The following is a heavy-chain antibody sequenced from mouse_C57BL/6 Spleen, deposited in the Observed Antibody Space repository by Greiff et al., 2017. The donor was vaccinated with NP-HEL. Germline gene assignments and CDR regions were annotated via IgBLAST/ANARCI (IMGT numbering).Heavy chain of an antibody. CDR2: IYPSDSET. CDR3: ARRHDYFDY. Sequence: QVQLKQPGAELVRPGSSVKLSCKASGYTFTSYWMDWVKQRPGQGLEWIGNIYPSDSETHYNQKFKDKATLTVDKSSSTAYMQLSSLTSEDSAVYYCARRHDYFDYWGQGTTLTVSS. V-gene: IGHV1-61*01. D-gene: IGHD2-3*01. CDR1: GYTFTSYW. J-gene: IGHJ2*01.